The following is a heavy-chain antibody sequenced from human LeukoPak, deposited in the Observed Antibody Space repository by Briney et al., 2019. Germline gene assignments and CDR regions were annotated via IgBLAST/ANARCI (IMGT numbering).Heavy chain of an antibody. CDR1: GFTFSSYW. CDR2: ITASSTAI. D-gene: IGHD3-9*01. V-gene: IGHV3-21*01. J-gene: IGHJ4*02. CDR3: ARTYYDILTGYNPYFDY. Sequence: GGSLRLSCEASGFTFSSYWMSWVRQAPGKGLEWVSSITASSTAIYSADSVKGRFTISRDNAKNFLYLQMNSLRAEDTAVYYCARTYYDILTGYNPYFDYWGQGILVTVSS.